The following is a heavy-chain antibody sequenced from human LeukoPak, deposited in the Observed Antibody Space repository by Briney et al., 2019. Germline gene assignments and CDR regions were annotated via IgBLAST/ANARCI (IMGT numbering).Heavy chain of an antibody. CDR2: IYYSGST. CDR3: ARHIDLSGGSGYYAFPWFDP. J-gene: IGHJ5*02. V-gene: IGHV4-59*08. D-gene: IGHD3-22*01. CDR1: GGSISSYY. Sequence: SETLSLTCTVSGGSISSYYWSWSRQPPGKGLEWIGYIYYSGSTNYNPSLKSRVTISVDTSKNQFSLKLSSVTAADTAVYYCARHIDLSGGSGYYAFPWFDPWGQGTLVTVSS.